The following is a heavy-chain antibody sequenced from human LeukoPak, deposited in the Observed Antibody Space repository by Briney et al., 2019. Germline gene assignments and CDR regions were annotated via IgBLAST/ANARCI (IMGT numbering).Heavy chain of an antibody. CDR2: INPSGGST. J-gene: IGHJ4*02. V-gene: IGHV1-46*01. CDR3: AREYSSSVGVDY. D-gene: IGHD6-6*01. Sequence: ASVKVSCKTSGYTFTDYYMHWVRQAPGQGLEWMGIINPSGGSTSYAQKFQGRVTMTRDTSTSTVYMELSSLRSEDTAVYYCAREYSSSVGVDYWGQGTLVTVSS. CDR1: GYTFTDYY.